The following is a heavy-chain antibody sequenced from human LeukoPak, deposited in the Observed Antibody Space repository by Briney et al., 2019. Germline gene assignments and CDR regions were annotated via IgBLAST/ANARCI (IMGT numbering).Heavy chain of an antibody. D-gene: IGHD2-2*01. J-gene: IGHJ4*02. CDR2: ISYDGRNK. Sequence: GGSLRLSCAASGFTFNTYTMNWVRQAPGKGLEWVAVISYDGRNKHYPDSVKGRFTISRDISTDTLWLQMDSLSTEDTAVYYCAKGPLRGTAAAIDYWGQGTLVTVSS. CDR3: AKGPLRGTAAAIDY. V-gene: IGHV3-30*18. CDR1: GFTFNTYT.